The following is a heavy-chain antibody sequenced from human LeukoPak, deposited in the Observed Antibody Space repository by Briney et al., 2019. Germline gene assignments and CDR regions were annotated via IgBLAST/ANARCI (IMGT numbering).Heavy chain of an antibody. CDR3: ARVEGGITVNWFDP. CDR1: GGTFSSYA. J-gene: IGHJ5*02. D-gene: IGHD3-10*01. V-gene: IGHV1-69*13. Sequence: GASVKVSCKASGGTFSSYAISWVRQAPGQGLEWMGGIIPIFGTANYAQKFQGRVTITADESTSTAYMELSSLRSEDTAVYYCARVEGGITVNWFDPWGQGTLVTVSS. CDR2: IIPIFGTA.